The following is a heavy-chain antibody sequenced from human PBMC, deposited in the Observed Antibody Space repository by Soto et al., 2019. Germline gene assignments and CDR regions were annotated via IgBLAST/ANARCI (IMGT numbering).Heavy chain of an antibody. Sequence: QVQLVESGGGVVQPGRSLRLSCAASGFTFSSYAMHWVRQAPGKGLEWVAVISYDGSNKYYADSVKGRFTISRDNSKNTLYLHMSGLRAEYTAVYYCAGERPFFASGIAFDYGGQGTLVTVSS. CDR3: AGERPFFASGIAFDY. V-gene: IGHV3-30-3*01. CDR2: ISYDGSNK. D-gene: IGHD3-10*01. J-gene: IGHJ4*02. CDR1: GFTFSSYA.